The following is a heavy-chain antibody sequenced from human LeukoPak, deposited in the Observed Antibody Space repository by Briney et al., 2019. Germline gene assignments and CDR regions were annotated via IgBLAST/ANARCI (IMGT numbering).Heavy chain of an antibody. CDR3: ARDAGYYNYYMDV. Sequence: ASVKVSCKASGYTFTGYYIHWVRQAPGQGLEWMGWINPNSGVTHYAQTFQGRVTMTRDTSISTAYMELRSLISDDTAVYYCARDAGYYNYYMDVWGTGTPVTISS. CDR1: GYTFTGYY. V-gene: IGHV1-2*02. J-gene: IGHJ6*03. CDR2: INPNSGVT.